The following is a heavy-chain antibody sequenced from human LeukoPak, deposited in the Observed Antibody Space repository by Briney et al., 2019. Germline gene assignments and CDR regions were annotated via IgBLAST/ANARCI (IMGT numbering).Heavy chain of an antibody. J-gene: IGHJ3*02. D-gene: IGHD4-23*01. CDR3: ARFANSHAFDI. CDR1: GYTFTDYY. V-gene: IGHV1-2*02. CDR2: IDPNSGGT. Sequence: ASVKVSCKASGYTFTDYYMHCVRQAPGRGLEWMGWIDPNSGGTNYAQKFQGRVTMTRDTSISTANMELSRLRSDDTATYYCARFANSHAFDIWGQGTMVTVSS.